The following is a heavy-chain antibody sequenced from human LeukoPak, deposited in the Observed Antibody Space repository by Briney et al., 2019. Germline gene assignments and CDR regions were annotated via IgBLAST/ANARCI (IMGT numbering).Heavy chain of an antibody. V-gene: IGHV4-30-4*01. CDR1: GVSISSGDYY. CDR3: ARPYYYDSRIDP. Sequence: SETLSLTCTVSGVSISSGDYYWSWIRQPPGKGLEWIGYTYYSGSTYYNPSLKSRVTISVDTPKNQFSLKLSSVTAADTAVYYCARPYYYDSRIDPWGQGTRVTVSS. D-gene: IGHD3-22*01. J-gene: IGHJ5*02. CDR2: TYYSGST.